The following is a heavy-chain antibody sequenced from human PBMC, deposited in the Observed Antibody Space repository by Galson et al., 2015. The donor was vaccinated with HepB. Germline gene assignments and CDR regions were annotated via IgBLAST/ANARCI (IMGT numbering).Heavy chain of an antibody. CDR2: IKQDGSET. D-gene: IGHD4-11*01. J-gene: IGHJ3*02. Sequence: EWVANIKQDGSETHYVDSVKGRFTISRDNAQNSLFLQMNSLRAEDTAVYYCARDTSPRVTTVYYDAFDIWGQGTLVTVSS. CDR3: ARDTSPRVTTVYYDAFDI. V-gene: IGHV3-7*01.